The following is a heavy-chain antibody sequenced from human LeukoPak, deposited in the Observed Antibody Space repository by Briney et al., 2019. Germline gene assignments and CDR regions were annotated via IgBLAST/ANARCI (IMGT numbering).Heavy chain of an antibody. CDR2: IYYSGST. CDR3: ARMDPIEIRYFDWLLPDAFDI. V-gene: IGHV4-59*01. CDR1: GGSFSSYY. D-gene: IGHD3-9*01. Sequence: KSSETLSLTCTVSGGSFSSYYWSWIRQPPGKGLEWIGYIYYSGSTNYNPSLKSRVTISVDTSKNQFSLKLSSVTAADTAVYYCARMDPIEIRYFDWLLPDAFDIWGQGTMVTVSS. J-gene: IGHJ3*02.